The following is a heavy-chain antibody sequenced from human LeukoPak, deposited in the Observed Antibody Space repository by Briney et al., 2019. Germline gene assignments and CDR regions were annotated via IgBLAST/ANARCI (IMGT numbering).Heavy chain of an antibody. J-gene: IGHJ5*02. V-gene: IGHV4-34*01. CDR1: GGSFSGYY. Sequence: PSETLSLTCAVYGGSFSGYYWSWIRQPPGKGLEWIGEINHSGSTNYNPSLKSRVTISVDTSKNQFSLKLSSVTAADTAVYYCARVRGVIWSHWFDPWGQGTLVTDSS. CDR3: ARVRGVIWSHWFDP. D-gene: IGHD3-10*01. CDR2: INHSGST.